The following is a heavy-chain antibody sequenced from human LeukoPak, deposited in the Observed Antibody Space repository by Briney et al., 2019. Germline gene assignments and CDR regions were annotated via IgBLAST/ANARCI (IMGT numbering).Heavy chain of an antibody. D-gene: IGHD1-26*01. Sequence: SETLSLTCTVSDGSISSYYWSWIRRPPGKGLEWIGYIYYSGSTNYNPSLKSRVTISVDTSKNQFSLKLSSVTAADTAVYYCARVESYYVESWFDPWGQGTLVTVSS. CDR1: DGSISSYY. J-gene: IGHJ5*02. CDR3: ARVESYYVESWFDP. V-gene: IGHV4-59*01. CDR2: IYYSGST.